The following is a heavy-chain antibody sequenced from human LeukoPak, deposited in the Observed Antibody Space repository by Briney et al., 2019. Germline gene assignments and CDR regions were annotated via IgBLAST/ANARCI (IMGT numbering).Heavy chain of an antibody. CDR1: GFTFSSYW. D-gene: IGHD2-15*01. Sequence: GGSLRLSCAASGFTFSSYWMSWVRQAPGKGLEWVANIKQDGSEKYYVDSVRGRFTISRDNAKNSLYLQMNSLRAEDTAVYYCALQSGGGSCFGDYWGQGTLVTVSS. CDR2: IKQDGSEK. CDR3: ALQSGGGSCFGDY. V-gene: IGHV3-7*01. J-gene: IGHJ4*02.